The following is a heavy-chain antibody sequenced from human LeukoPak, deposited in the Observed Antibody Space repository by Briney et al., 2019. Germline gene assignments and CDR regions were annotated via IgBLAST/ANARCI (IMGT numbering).Heavy chain of an antibody. CDR2: ISSSSSYI. Sequence: GGSLSLSCAASGFTFSSYSMNWVRQAPGKGLEWVSSISSSSSYIYYADSVKGRFTISRDNAKNSLYLQMNSLRAEDTAVYYCARDLGGDYFDYWGQGTLVTVSS. CDR3: ARDLGGDYFDY. CDR1: GFTFSSYS. J-gene: IGHJ4*02. V-gene: IGHV3-21*01. D-gene: IGHD1-26*01.